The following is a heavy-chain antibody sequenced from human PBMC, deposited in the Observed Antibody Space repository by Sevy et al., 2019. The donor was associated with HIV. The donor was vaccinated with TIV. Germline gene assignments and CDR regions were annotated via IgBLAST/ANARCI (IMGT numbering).Heavy chain of an antibody. D-gene: IGHD3-10*01. Sequence: GSLRLSCAASGFTFSAYAMSWVRQAPGKGLEWVSCISSSGGSTCYAASVKGRFSISRDTSKNTLYLQMNSLRAEDTAVYYCATLRGGLYGSGYFQNWGQGTQVTVSS. CDR1: GFTFSAYA. CDR3: ATLRGGLYGSGYFQN. V-gene: IGHV3-23*01. CDR2: ISSSGGST. J-gene: IGHJ1*01.